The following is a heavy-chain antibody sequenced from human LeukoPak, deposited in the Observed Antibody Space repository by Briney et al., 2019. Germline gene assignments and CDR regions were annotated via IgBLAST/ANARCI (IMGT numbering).Heavy chain of an antibody. CDR1: GLTFSTYS. D-gene: IGHD2-2*02. CDR2: INSYSTNI. Sequence: GGSLRLSCAASGLTFSTYSMNWVRQAPGKGLEWVSSINSYSTNIYYADSVKGQFTISRDNAKNSLYLQMNSLRAEDTALYYCARGPYTDYWGQGTLVTVSS. CDR3: ARGPYTDY. V-gene: IGHV3-21*01. J-gene: IGHJ4*02.